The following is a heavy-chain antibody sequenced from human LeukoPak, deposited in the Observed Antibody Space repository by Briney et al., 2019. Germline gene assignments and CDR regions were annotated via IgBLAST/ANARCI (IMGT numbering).Heavy chain of an antibody. CDR3: ARGGLRFLGLYYMDV. V-gene: IGHV7-4-1*02. D-gene: IGHD3-3*01. J-gene: IGHJ6*03. Sequence: GASVKVSCKASGYTFTSYAMNWVRQAPGQGLEWMGWINTNTGNPTYAQGFTGRFVFSLDTSVSTAYLQISSLKAEDTAVYYCARGGLRFLGLYYMDVWGKGTTITISS. CDR1: GYTFTSYA. CDR2: INTNTGNP.